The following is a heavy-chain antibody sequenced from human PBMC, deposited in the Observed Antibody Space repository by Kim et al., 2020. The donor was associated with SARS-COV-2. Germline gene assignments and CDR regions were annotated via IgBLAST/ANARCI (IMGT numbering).Heavy chain of an antibody. D-gene: IGHD3-10*01. Sequence: TDYVDSVKDRFTISGDNSKNTVYLQMNTLRPEDTAVYHCVKDRGDGSGSYWGQGTLVTVS. J-gene: IGHJ4*02. CDR2: T. CDR3: VKDRGDGSGSY. V-gene: IGHV3-64D*06.